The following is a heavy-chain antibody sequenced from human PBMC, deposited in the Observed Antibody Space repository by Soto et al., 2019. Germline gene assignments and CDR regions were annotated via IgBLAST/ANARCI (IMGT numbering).Heavy chain of an antibody. CDR2: INPSGGST. J-gene: IGHJ4*02. D-gene: IGHD6-19*01. Sequence: GASVKVSCKASGYSFTTYYMHWVRQAPGQGLEWKGMINPSGGSTSYAQKFQGRVTMTRDTSTSTVYMELSSLRSEDTAVYYCARNDNSGLDYWGQGTLVTVSS. V-gene: IGHV1-46*01. CDR3: ARNDNSGLDY. CDR1: GYSFTTYY.